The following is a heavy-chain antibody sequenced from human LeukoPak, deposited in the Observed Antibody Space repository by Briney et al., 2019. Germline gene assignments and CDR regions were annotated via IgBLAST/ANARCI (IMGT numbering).Heavy chain of an antibody. J-gene: IGHJ4*02. D-gene: IGHD3-10*01. CDR3: ARGQSNRLLWVGESLSNINPFDY. V-gene: IGHV1-18*01. Sequence: ASVKVSCKASGYTFTRYAISWVRQAPGQGLEWMGWISGYNGYTKNAQKFHGRVTMTTETSTSTANMGLRSLRSDDTAVYYCARGQSNRLLWVGESLSNINPFDYWGQGTLVTVSS. CDR1: GYTFTRYA. CDR2: ISGYNGYT.